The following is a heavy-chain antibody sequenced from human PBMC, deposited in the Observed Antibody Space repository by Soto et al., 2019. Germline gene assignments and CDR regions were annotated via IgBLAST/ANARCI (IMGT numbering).Heavy chain of an antibody. CDR3: AMIEYSSGSDY. J-gene: IGHJ4*02. CDR1: GGTFSSFP. D-gene: IGHD6-19*01. V-gene: IGHV1-69*01. CDR2: IMPIFGTT. Sequence: QVQLVQSGAEVKKPGSSVKVSCKASGGTFSSFPIAWVRQAPGQGLEWVGGIMPIFGTTKYAQNFRDRVTIYADESTSTAYMELSSLRFGDTAVYYCAMIEYSSGSDYWGQGTLVTVFS.